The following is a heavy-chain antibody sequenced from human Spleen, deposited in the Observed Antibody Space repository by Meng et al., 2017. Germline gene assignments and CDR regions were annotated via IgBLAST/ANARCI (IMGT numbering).Heavy chain of an antibody. CDR3: AKDPQEGSGSYWYYYYGMDV. D-gene: IGHD3-10*01. CDR2: ISGSGGNT. J-gene: IGHJ6*02. V-gene: IGHV3-23*01. Sequence: GGSLRLSCAVSGFTFRSYAMSWVRQAPGKGLEWVSGISGSGGNTHYADSVEGRFTISRDNSKNTLYLQMNSLRAEDTAVYYCAKDPQEGSGSYWYYYYGMDVWGQGTTVTVSS. CDR1: GFTFRSYA.